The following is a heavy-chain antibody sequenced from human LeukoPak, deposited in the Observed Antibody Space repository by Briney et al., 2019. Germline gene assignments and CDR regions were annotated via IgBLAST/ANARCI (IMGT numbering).Heavy chain of an antibody. CDR3: ARIHCSSTSCYYFDY. Sequence: ASVKVSCKASGYTFTGYYMHWVRQAPGQGLEWVGWVNPDRGGTNYAQKFQGRVTMTRDTSINTAYMDLSRLTSDDTAVYYCARIHCSSTSCYYFDYWGQGTLVTVSS. CDR1: GYTFTGYY. J-gene: IGHJ4*02. V-gene: IGHV1-2*02. D-gene: IGHD2-2*01. CDR2: VNPDRGGT.